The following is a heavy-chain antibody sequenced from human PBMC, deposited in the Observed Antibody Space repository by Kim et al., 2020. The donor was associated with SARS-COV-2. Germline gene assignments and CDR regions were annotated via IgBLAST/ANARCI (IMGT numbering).Heavy chain of an antibody. CDR3: AKELVVKSQILGYYNGMDV. CDR1: GFPFRSYA. V-gene: IGHV3-23*01. CDR2: MNEGEGDT. D-gene: IGHD2-15*01. Sequence: GGSLRLSCAASGFPFRSYAMTWVRQAPGKGLEGGATMNEGEGDTKLADSVKGRFTISRDNSRNTLFLQMSSLRAEDTAVYYCAKELVVKSQILGYYNGMDVWGQGNTVTVSS. J-gene: IGHJ6*02.